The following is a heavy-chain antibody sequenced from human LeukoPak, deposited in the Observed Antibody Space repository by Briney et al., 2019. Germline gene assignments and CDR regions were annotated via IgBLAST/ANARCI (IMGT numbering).Heavy chain of an antibody. CDR3: ARDRGKQWLVRGGGY. Sequence: GGSLRLSCAASGFTFSPLGMNWVRQAPGKGLVWVSHINNDGSATTYADSVKGRFTISRDNAKNTLYLQMNSLRAEDTAVYYCARDRGKQWLVRGGGYWGQGTLVTVSS. CDR1: GFTFSPLG. J-gene: IGHJ4*02. D-gene: IGHD6-19*01. V-gene: IGHV3-74*01. CDR2: INNDGSAT.